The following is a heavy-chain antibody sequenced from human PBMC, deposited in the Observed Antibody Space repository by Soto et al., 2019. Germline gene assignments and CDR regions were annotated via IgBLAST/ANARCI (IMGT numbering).Heavy chain of an antibody. Sequence: GGSLRLSCAASGFTFSSAWLTWVRQAPGKGLEWVGHIKSKADGTTTNYAAPVNGRFTISRDDSEKTLFLQMNSLKTEDTAVYYCAADVPGGGYPLDYWGQGALVTVSS. CDR2: IKSKADGTTT. CDR1: GFTFSSAW. D-gene: IGHD1-26*01. CDR3: AADVPGGGYPLDY. V-gene: IGHV3-15*01. J-gene: IGHJ4*02.